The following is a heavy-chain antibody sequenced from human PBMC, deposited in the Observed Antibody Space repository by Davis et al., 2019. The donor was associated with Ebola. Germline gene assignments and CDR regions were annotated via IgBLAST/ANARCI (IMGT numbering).Heavy chain of an antibody. J-gene: IGHJ6*02. V-gene: IGHV3-23*01. D-gene: IGHD4-11*01. CDR3: AKARNPNTVDPPGGMDI. Sequence: GESLKISCAASKFTFNSYPMTWVRHAPVKGSAWVSDITENGVTTYYVDSVEGRFTITRDNSKKVLYIQMDNLSIDDTAVYYCAKARNPNTVDPPGGMDIWGQGTTVIVSS. CDR2: ITENGVTT. CDR1: KFTFNSYP.